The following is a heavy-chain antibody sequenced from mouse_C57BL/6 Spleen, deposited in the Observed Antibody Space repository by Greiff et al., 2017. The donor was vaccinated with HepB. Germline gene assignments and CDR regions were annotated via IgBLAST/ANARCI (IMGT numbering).Heavy chain of an antibody. CDR2: IDPSDSYT. D-gene: IGHD1-1*01. V-gene: IGHV1-69*01. CDR1: GYTFTSYW. Sequence: QVQLQQPGAELVMPGASVKLSCKASGYTFTSYWMHWVKQRPGQGLEWIGEIDPSDSYTNYNQKFKGKSTLTVDKSSSTAYMQLSSLTSEDSAVYYCAREGLLRYFDYWGQGTTLTVSS. J-gene: IGHJ2*01. CDR3: AREGLLRYFDY.